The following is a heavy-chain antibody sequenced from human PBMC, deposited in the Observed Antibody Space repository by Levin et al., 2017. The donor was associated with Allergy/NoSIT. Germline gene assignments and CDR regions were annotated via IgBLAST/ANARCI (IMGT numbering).Heavy chain of an antibody. D-gene: IGHD6-19*01. J-gene: IGHJ4*02. CDR2: IIPIFGTA. CDR3: ARGRRYSSGQSFDY. CDR1: GGTFSSYA. Sequence: ASVKVSCKASGGTFSSYAISWVRQAPGQGLEWMGGIIPIFGTANYAQKFQGRVTITADESTSTAYMELSSLRSEDTAVYYCARGRRYSSGQSFDYWGQGTLVTVSS. V-gene: IGHV1-69*13.